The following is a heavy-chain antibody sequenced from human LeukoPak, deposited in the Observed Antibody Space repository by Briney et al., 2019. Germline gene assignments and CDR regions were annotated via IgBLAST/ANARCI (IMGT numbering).Heavy chain of an antibody. V-gene: IGHV4-4*07. CDR1: GASLTSYS. D-gene: IGHD6-19*01. J-gene: IGHJ4*02. Sequence: SETLSLTCTVSGASLTSYSWSWIRQSAGKGLVWIGRIYPSGTTNYNPSFRSRLSMSLDTSRSHFSLSLNSVTAADTALYFCARGGAVPGIDFWGQGTLVTVSS. CDR3: ARGGAVPGIDF. CDR2: IYPSGTT.